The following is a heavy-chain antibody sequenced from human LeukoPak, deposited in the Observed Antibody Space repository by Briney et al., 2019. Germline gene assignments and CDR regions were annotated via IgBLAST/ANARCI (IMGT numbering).Heavy chain of an antibody. J-gene: IGHJ4*02. CDR1: GYTFAGYY. CDR3: ANVPPGHGFVIDY. Sequence: ASVKVSCKASGYTFAGYYIHWVRQAPGQGLEWMGRINPHSGDTDYAQKFQGRVSMTSDTSIITAYMELSSLKSDDTAIYYCANVPPGHGFVIDYWGQGTLVTVSA. V-gene: IGHV1-2*06. CDR2: INPHSGDT. D-gene: IGHD3-10*01.